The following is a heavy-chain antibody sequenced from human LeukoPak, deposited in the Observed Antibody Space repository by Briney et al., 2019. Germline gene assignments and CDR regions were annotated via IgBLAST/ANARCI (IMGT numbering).Heavy chain of an antibody. V-gene: IGHV3-11*01. Sequence: GGSLRLSCAASGFTFSDYYMSWIRQAPGKGLEWVSYISSSGSTIYYADSVKGRFTISRDNAKNSLYLQMNSLRAEDTAVYYCAKGYCSSTSCSYYYYGMDVWGQGTTVTVSS. J-gene: IGHJ6*02. D-gene: IGHD2-2*01. CDR1: GFTFSDYY. CDR3: AKGYCSSTSCSYYYYGMDV. CDR2: ISSSGSTI.